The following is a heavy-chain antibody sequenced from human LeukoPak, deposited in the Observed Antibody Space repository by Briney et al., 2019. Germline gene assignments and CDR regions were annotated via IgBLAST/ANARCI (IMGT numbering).Heavy chain of an antibody. J-gene: IGHJ4*02. CDR3: ARATAIFGVVRYNFDY. V-gene: IGHV1-8*01. Sequence: GASVKVSCKASGYTFTSYDINWVRQATGQGLEWMGWMNPNSGNTGYAQKFQGRVTMTRNTSISTAYMELSSLRSEDTAVYYCARATAIFGVVRYNFDYWGQGTLVTVSS. CDR2: MNPNSGNT. D-gene: IGHD3-3*01. CDR1: GYTFTSYD.